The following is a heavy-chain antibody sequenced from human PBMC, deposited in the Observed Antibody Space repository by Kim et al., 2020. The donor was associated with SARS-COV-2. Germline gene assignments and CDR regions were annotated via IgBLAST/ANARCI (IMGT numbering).Heavy chain of an antibody. CDR3: ARVGYYDSSGYYFPSVVT. CDR2: ISSSGSTI. CDR1: GFTFSSYE. V-gene: IGHV3-48*03. J-gene: IGHJ5*02. Sequence: GGSLRLSCAASGFTFSSYEMNWVRQAPGKGLEWVSYISSSGSTIYYADSVKGRFTISRDNAKNSLYLQMNSLRAEDTAVYYCARVGYYDSSGYYFPSVVTWGQGTLVTVSS. D-gene: IGHD3-22*01.